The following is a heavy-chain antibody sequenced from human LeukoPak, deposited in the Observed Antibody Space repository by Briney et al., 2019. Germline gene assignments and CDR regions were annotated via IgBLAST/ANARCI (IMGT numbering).Heavy chain of an antibody. Sequence: GGSQRLSCVASGFSFSSYWMAWVRQAPGKGLEWVANIKYDGTHKFYADSVKGRFTISRDNAKNSLFLEMNSLRADDTAVYFCASSHDSSGNDWGQGTLVAVSS. D-gene: IGHD3-22*01. CDR2: IKYDGTHK. V-gene: IGHV3-7*01. J-gene: IGHJ4*02. CDR3: ASSHDSSGND. CDR1: GFSFSSYW.